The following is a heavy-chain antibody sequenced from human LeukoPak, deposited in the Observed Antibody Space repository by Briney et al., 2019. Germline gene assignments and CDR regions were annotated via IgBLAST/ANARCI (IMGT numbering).Heavy chain of an antibody. J-gene: IGHJ4*02. CDR2: ISMSSSYM. CDR3: AREDYSSGNPTIDH. V-gene: IGHV3-21*01. D-gene: IGHD3-10*01. Sequence: GGSLRLSCVASGFRFSGYVMKWVRQAPGKGLEWVSTISMSSSYMYYAGSVRGRFTISRDNAKNSLYLQMTSLRAEDAAVYYCAREDYSSGNPTIDHWGQGTLVTVSS. CDR1: GFRFSGYV.